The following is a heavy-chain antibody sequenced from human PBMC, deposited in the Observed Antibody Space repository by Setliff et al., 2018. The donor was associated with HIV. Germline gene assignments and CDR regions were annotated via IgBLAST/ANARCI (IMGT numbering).Heavy chain of an antibody. D-gene: IGHD3-22*01. CDR2: IDSDGSST. Sequence: GGSLRLSCAASGFTFSSYWMHWVRQAPGKGLVWVSRIDSDGSSTSYADSVKGRFTISRDNSKNTVYLEMNSLRAEDTAVYYCSRHYDISGYYWFDYWGRGTLVTVSS. CDR1: GFTFSSYW. CDR3: SRHYDISGYYWFDY. J-gene: IGHJ4*02. V-gene: IGHV3-74*01.